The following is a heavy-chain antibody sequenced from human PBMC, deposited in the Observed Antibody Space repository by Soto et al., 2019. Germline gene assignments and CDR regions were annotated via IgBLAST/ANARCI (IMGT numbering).Heavy chain of an antibody. Sequence: PLSHTWSVSDGSSTYGGDCRSWNQQKPGKGLEWIGYINHLETTFYNPSFESRLTLSIDRAKNQFSLKLHSMSAADRAVYFCARGGGSDSFDYWGQGILVTVSS. CDR3: ARGGGSDSFDY. CDR2: INHLETT. D-gene: IGHD1-26*01. V-gene: IGHV4-30-2*01. J-gene: IGHJ4*02. CDR1: DGSSTYGGDC.